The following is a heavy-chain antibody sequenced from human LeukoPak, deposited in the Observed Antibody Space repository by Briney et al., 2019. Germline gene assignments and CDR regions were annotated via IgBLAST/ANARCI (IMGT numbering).Heavy chain of an antibody. J-gene: IGHJ6*03. Sequence: GGSLRLSCAASGFTVSSNYMSWVRQAPGKGLEWVSVIYSGGSTYYADSVKGRFTISRDNSKNTLYLQMNSLRAEDTAVYYCARAIWFGELFVSDYMDVWGKGTTVTVSS. D-gene: IGHD3-10*01. CDR3: ARAIWFGELFVSDYMDV. V-gene: IGHV3-66*02. CDR2: IYSGGST. CDR1: GFTVSSNY.